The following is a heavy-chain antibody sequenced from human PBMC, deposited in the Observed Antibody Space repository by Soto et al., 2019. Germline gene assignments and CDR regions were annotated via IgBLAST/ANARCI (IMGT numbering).Heavy chain of an antibody. D-gene: IGHD3-16*01. CDR1: GYNFRNYC. J-gene: IGHJ6*03. CDR3: AREVRTNAEYDSVLYYMDT. CDR2: IGGLRAET. V-gene: IGHV1-18*01. Sequence: QLVQSGDEVTKPGASVRVSCKTSGYNFRNYCISWVRQAAGQGLEWMGWIGGLRAETTYSSKLQCRLSLSAEAATYTAYLQLRGLKSDDTAVYYCAREVRTNAEYDSVLYYMDTWGNGTTVTVSS.